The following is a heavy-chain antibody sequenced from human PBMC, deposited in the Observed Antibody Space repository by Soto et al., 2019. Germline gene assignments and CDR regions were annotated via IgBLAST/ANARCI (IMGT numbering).Heavy chain of an antibody. D-gene: IGHD2-15*01. CDR1: GGSISSSSYY. CDR2: IYYSGST. CDR3: ASALYCSGGSCSFAP. Sequence: PSETLSLTCTVSGGSISSSSYYWGWIRQPPGKGLEWIGSIYYSGSTYYNPSLKSRVTISVDTSKNQFSLTLSSVTAADTAVYYCASALYCSGGSCSFAPWGQGTLVTVS. J-gene: IGHJ5*02. V-gene: IGHV4-39*07.